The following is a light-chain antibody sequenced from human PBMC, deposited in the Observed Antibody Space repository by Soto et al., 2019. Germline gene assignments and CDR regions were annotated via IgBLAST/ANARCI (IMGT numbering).Light chain of an antibody. Sequence: EIVLTQSPGTLSLSPGERATLSCRASQSVSSSYLAWYQQKPGQAPRLLIYGASSRATGIPDRSSGSGSGTDFTLTISRLEPEDFAVYYCHHRAFGQGTKV. V-gene: IGKV3-20*01. CDR2: GAS. J-gene: IGKJ1*01. CDR1: QSVSSSY. CDR3: HHRA.